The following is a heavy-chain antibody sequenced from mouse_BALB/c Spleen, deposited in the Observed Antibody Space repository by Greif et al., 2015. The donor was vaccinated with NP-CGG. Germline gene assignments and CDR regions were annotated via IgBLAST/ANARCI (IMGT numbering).Heavy chain of an antibody. V-gene: IGHV1-62-2*01. CDR1: GYTFTEYI. CDR3: ARHEFGNYLGAMDY. J-gene: IGHJ4*01. D-gene: IGHD2-1*01. CDR2: FYPGSGSI. Sequence: QVQLQQSGAELVKPGASVKLSCKASGYTFTEYIIHWVKQRAGQGLEWIGWFYPGSGSIKYNEKFKDKATLTADKSSSAVYMELSRLTSEDSAVYFGARHEFGNYLGAMDYWGQGTSVTVPS.